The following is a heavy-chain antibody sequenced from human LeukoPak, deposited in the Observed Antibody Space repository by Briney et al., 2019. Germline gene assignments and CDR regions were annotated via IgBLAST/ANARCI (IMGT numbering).Heavy chain of an antibody. D-gene: IGHD1-1*01. CDR2: INPNSGGT. CDR1: GYTFTGYY. J-gene: IGHJ4*02. V-gene: IGHV1-2*02. Sequence: GASVKVSCKASGYTFTGYYMHWVRQAPGQGPEWMGWINPNSGGTNYAQKFQGRVTMTRDTSISTAYMELSRLRSDDTAVYYCAREKTTRGSYFDYWGQGTLVTVSS. CDR3: AREKTTRGSYFDY.